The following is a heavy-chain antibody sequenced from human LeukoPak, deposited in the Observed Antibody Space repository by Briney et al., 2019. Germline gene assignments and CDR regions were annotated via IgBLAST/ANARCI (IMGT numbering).Heavy chain of an antibody. CDR1: GFTVSSNY. V-gene: IGHV3-53*01. CDR2: IYSGGST. D-gene: IGHD6-19*01. CDR3: ATFAGIAVAGTGPYFDY. Sequence: PGGSLRLSCAASGFTVSSNYMSWVRQAPGKGLEWVSVIYSGGSTYYADSVKGRFTISRDNSKNTLYLQMNSLRAEDTAVYYCATFAGIAVAGTGPYFDYWGQGTLVTVSS. J-gene: IGHJ4*02.